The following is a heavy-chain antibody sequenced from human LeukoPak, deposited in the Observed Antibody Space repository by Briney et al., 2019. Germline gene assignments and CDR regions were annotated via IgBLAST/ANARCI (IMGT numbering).Heavy chain of an antibody. D-gene: IGHD3-16*02. CDR1: GFTFSTYH. Sequence: GGSLRLSCAASGFTFSTYHMNWVRQAPGKGLEWVSYISSSSGTIYYADSVKGRFTISRDNAKNPLFLQLSSLRVEDTAVYYCARGSMHIYHLYTDYWGQGTLVTVSS. J-gene: IGHJ4*02. V-gene: IGHV3-48*01. CDR3: ARGSMHIYHLYTDY. CDR2: ISSSSGTI.